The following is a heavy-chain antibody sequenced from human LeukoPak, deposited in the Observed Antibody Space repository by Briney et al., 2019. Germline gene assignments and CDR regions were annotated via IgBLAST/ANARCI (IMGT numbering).Heavy chain of an antibody. D-gene: IGHD3-9*01. CDR1: GFTISGYW. Sequence: GGSLRLSCAASGFTISGYWMSWVRQAPGKGLELLSNIRQDDSEQYYVDSVKDRFTISRDNAKNTLYLQMNSLRDEDTAVYYCARDLRYFTYWGQGTMVTVSS. V-gene: IGHV3-7*05. CDR2: IRQDDSEQ. J-gene: IGHJ4*02. CDR3: ARDLRYFTY.